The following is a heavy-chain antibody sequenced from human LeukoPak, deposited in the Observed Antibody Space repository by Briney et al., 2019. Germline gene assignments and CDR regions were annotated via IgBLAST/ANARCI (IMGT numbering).Heavy chain of an antibody. CDR1: GGTFSSYA. V-gene: IGHV1-69*01. CDR3: ARAKSGYSGYDYFDY. CDR2: IIPIFGTA. J-gene: IGHJ4*02. Sequence: SVKVSCKASGGTFSSYAISWVRQAPGQGLEWMGGIIPIFGTANYAQKFQGRVTITADESTSTAYMELSSLRSEDTAVYYCARAKSGYSGYDYFDYWGQGTLVTVSS. D-gene: IGHD5-12*01.